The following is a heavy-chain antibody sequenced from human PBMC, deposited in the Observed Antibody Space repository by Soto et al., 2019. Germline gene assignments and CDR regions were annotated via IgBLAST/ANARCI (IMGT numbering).Heavy chain of an antibody. J-gene: IGHJ4*02. Sequence: EVQVVESGGGLVQPGGSLRLSCEASGFIVSSNYMSWVRQAPGKGLEWVSVIYSGGATYYADSVKGRFTISRDNSKNTLYLQMNSLRAEDTAVYYCVRNPGGVAVAGPFDYWGQGTLVTVSS. CDR3: VRNPGGVAVAGPFDY. CDR2: IYSGGAT. D-gene: IGHD6-19*01. V-gene: IGHV3-66*01. CDR1: GFIVSSNY.